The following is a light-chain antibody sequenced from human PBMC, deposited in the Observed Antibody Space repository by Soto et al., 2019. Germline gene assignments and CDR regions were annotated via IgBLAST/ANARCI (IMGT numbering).Light chain of an antibody. V-gene: IGKV1-27*01. CDR2: GAS. CDR3: QKYNHDPPWT. Sequence: DIQMTQSPSSLSASVGDRVTITCRASQAIRNYLAWFQQKPGKVPRLLIYGASTVQSGAPSRFSGSVFGTDFTLTISSLQPEDVATYYCQKYNHDPPWTFGQGTKVEIK. CDR1: QAIRNY. J-gene: IGKJ1*01.